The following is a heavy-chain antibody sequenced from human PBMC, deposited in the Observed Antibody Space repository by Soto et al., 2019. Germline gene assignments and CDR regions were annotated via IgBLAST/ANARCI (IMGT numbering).Heavy chain of an antibody. CDR1: GGSISSYY. V-gene: IGHV4-59*01. J-gene: IGHJ1*01. Sequence: SETLSLTCTVSGGSISSYYWSWIRQPPGKGLEWIGYIYYSGSTNYNPSLKSRVTISVDTSKNQFSLKLSSVTAADTAVYYCARGYCSGGSCYRHWGQGTLVTVSS. CDR2: IYYSGST. CDR3: ARGYCSGGSCYRH. D-gene: IGHD2-15*01.